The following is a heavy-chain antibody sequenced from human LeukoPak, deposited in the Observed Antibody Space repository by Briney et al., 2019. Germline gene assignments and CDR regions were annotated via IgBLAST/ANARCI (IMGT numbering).Heavy chain of an antibody. D-gene: IGHD7-27*01. J-gene: IGHJ4*02. Sequence: GGSLRLSCAASGFTFSSYAMSWVRQAPGKGLEWVANIKQDGSEKYYVDSVKGRFTISRDNAKNTLYLQMHSLRAEDTAVYYCARDLSWGGSDYWGQGTLVTVSS. CDR2: IKQDGSEK. CDR1: GFTFSSYA. V-gene: IGHV3-7*01. CDR3: ARDLSWGGSDY.